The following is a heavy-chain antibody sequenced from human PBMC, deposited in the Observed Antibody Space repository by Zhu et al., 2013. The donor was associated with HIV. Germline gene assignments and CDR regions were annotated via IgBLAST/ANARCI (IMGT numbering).Heavy chain of an antibody. J-gene: IGHJ4*02. CDR1: GYTFTAYY. D-gene: IGHD6-19*01. Sequence: QVQLAQSGAEVKKPGASVKVSCKASGYTFTAYYMHWVRQAPGQGLEWMGIVNPSGGGTTYAQKFQGRVTMTRDTSISTAYMELSRLRSDDTAVYYCARVTARGYSSGPGYWGQGTLVTVSS. V-gene: IGHV1-2*02. CDR3: ARVTARGYSSGPGY. CDR2: VNPSGGGT.